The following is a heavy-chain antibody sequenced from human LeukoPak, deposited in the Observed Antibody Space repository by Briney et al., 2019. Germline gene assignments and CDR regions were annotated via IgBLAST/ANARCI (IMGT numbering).Heavy chain of an antibody. CDR1: GYTLTELS. CDR2: FDPEDGET. J-gene: IGHJ6*02. Sequence: ASVTVSCKVSGYTLTELSMHWVRQAPGRGLEWMGGFDPEDGETIYAQKFQGRVTMTEDTSTDTAYMELSSLRSEDTAVYYCATGMVPAAIRTFYYYYGMDVWGQGTTVTVSS. D-gene: IGHD2-2*02. CDR3: ATGMVPAAIRTFYYYYGMDV. V-gene: IGHV1-24*01.